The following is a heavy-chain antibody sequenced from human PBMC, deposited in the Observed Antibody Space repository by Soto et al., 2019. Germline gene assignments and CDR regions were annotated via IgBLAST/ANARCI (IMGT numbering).Heavy chain of an antibody. V-gene: IGHV1-18*01. CDR1: GYTFTSYG. Sequence: GASVKVSCKASGYTFTSYGISWVRQAPGQGLEWMGWISACDGNTNYAQKLQGRVTMTRDTSTSTVYMELSSLRSEDTAVYYCARGPATAPDAYWGLGTLVTVSS. CDR3: ARGPATAPDAY. CDR2: ISACDGNT. D-gene: IGHD2-2*01. J-gene: IGHJ4*02.